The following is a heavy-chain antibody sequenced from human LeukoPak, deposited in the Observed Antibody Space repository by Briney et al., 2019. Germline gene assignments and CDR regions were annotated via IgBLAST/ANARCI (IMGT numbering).Heavy chain of an antibody. D-gene: IGHD2-8*01. Sequence: PSETLSLTCTVSGGSISSGSYCWSWIRQPAGKGLEWIGEINHSGSTNYNPSLKSRVTISVDTSKNQFSLKLSSVTAADTAVYYCARGVGVYASWFDPWGQGTLVTVSS. CDR3: ARGVGVYASWFDP. V-gene: IGHV4-61*10. CDR1: GGSISSGSYC. J-gene: IGHJ5*02. CDR2: INHSGST.